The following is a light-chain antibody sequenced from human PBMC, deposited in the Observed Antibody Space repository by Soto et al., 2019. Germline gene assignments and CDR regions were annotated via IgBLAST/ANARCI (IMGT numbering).Light chain of an antibody. J-gene: IGLJ1*01. CDR2: SNN. V-gene: IGLV1-44*01. Sequence: VLTPPPSASGTPGQRVTISCSGSRSSIGSNTVNWYQHLPGTAPKLLIYSNNHRPSGVPDRFSASKTGASASLAISGLQSEDEGDYYCAAWDASLGGFYVFGTGTKGTVL. CDR3: AAWDASLGGFYV. CDR1: RSSIGSNT.